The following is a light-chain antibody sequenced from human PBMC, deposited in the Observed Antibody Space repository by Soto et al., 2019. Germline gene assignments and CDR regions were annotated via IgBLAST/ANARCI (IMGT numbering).Light chain of an antibody. V-gene: IGLV2-14*01. Sequence: QSVLTQPASVSGSPGQSITISCTGTRSDVGGYKYVSWYQQHPGKAPKLMIYEVTNRPSGVSNRFSGSKSGDTASLTISGLQAEDEADYYCLSFTSSSTYIFGTGTKVTVL. CDR2: EVT. CDR3: LSFTSSSTYI. J-gene: IGLJ1*01. CDR1: RSDVGGYKY.